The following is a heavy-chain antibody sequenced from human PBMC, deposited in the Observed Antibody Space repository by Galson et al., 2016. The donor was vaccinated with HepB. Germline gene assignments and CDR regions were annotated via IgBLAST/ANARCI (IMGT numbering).Heavy chain of an antibody. CDR3: AKGGYSDSSFPYYFDY. CDR2: VSGSGDNT. J-gene: IGHJ4*02. V-gene: IGHV3-23*01. Sequence: SLRLSCAASGFTFSSYAMSWVRLAPGKGLEWVSTVSGSGDNTYYADSVKGRFAISRDNSKNTLYLQVNSLRADDTAVFYCAKGGYSDSSFPYYFDYWGQGTLVTVSS. D-gene: IGHD3-22*01. CDR1: GFTFSSYA.